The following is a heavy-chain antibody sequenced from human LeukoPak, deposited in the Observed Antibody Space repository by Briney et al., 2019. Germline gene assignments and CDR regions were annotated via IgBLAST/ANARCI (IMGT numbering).Heavy chain of an antibody. V-gene: IGHV1-3*01. Sequence: ASVKVSCKASGYTFTSYAMHWVRQAPGQRLEWMGWINAGNGNTKYSQKFQGRVTITRDTSASTAYMELSSLRSEDTAVYHCARSTYYYDSSGYFFDYWGQGTLVTVSS. D-gene: IGHD3-22*01. CDR2: INAGNGNT. CDR1: GYTFTSYA. J-gene: IGHJ4*02. CDR3: ARSTYYYDSSGYFFDY.